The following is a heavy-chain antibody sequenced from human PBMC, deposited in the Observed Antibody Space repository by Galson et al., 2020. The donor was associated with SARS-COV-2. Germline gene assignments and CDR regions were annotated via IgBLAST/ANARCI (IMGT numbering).Heavy chain of an antibody. Sequence: SETLSLTCTVSGGSISSSSYYWGWIRQPPGKGLEWIGSIYYSGTTYYNPSLKSRVTISVDTSKNQFSLKLRSVTAADTAVYYCARHKWEDDSSGQRVQSAFDIWGQGTMVTVSS. CDR3: ARHKWEDDSSGQRVQSAFDI. V-gene: IGHV4-39*01. D-gene: IGHD3-22*01. CDR2: IYYSGTT. J-gene: IGHJ3*02. CDR1: GGSISSSSYY.